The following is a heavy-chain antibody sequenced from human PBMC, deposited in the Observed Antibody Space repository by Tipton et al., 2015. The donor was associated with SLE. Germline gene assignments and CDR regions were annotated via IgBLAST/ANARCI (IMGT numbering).Heavy chain of an antibody. J-gene: IGHJ6*02. CDR1: SGSISSYY. D-gene: IGHD6-13*01. CDR3: ARDLGGSSWYYYYYGMDV. CDR2: IYYSGST. Sequence: TLSLTCTVSSGSISSYYWTWIRQPPGKGLEWIGYIYYSGSTYYNPSLKSRVTISVDTSKNQFSLKLSSVTAADTAVYYCARDLGGSSWYYYYYGMDVWGQGTTVTVSS. V-gene: IGHV4-59*12.